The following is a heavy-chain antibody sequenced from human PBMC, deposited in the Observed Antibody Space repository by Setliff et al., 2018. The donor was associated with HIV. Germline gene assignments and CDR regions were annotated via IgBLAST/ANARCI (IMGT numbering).Heavy chain of an antibody. V-gene: IGHV4-61*01. J-gene: IGHJ6*02. D-gene: IGHD2-15*01. CDR3: ARIPRRGRYCSGGSCYSRYGMDV. CDR2: IYHSGST. Sequence: SETLSLTCTVSGGSISSGNNYWSWIRQPPGKGLECIGYIYHSGSTNYNPSLKSRVTISVDTSKNQFSLKLSSVTAADTAVYYCARIPRRGRYCSGGSCYSRYGMDVWGQGTTVTVSS. CDR1: GGSISSGNNY.